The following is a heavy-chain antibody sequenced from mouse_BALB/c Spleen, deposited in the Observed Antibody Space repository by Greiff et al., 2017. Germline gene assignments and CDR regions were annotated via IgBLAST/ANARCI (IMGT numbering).Heavy chain of an antibody. V-gene: IGHV5-12-2*01. CDR2: ISNGGGST. CDR3: ARHAADEDYYAMDY. Sequence: EVKLMESGGGLVQPGGSLKLSCAASGFTFSSYTMSWVRQTPEKRLEWVAYISNGGGSTYYPDTVKGRFTISRDNAKNTLYLQMSSLKSEDTAMYYCARHAADEDYYAMDYWGQGTSVTVSS. J-gene: IGHJ4*01. CDR1: GFTFSSYT.